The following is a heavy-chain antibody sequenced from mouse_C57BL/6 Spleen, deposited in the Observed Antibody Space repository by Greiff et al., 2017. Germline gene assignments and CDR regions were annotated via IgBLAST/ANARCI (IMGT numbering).Heavy chain of an antibody. CDR3: ARDRYYGSSLYWYFDV. J-gene: IGHJ1*03. CDR1: GFTFSSYA. V-gene: IGHV5-4*01. Sequence: EVHLVESGGGLVKPGGSLKLSCAASGFTFSSYAMSWVRQTPEKRLEWVATISDGGSYTYYPDNVKGRFTISRDNAKNNLYLQMSHLKSEDTAMYYCARDRYYGSSLYWYFDVWGTGTTVTVSS. CDR2: ISDGGSYT. D-gene: IGHD1-1*01.